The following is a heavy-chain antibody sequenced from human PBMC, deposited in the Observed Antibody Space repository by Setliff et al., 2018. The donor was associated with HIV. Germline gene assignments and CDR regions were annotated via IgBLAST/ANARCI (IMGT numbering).Heavy chain of an antibody. CDR3: AKVNPRSVVPSARILGGFDP. CDR2: ISSGRDFK. J-gene: IGHJ5*02. D-gene: IGHD2-2*01. CDR1: GFTVSSSS. V-gene: IGHV3-21*01. Sequence: PGGSLRLSCEASGFTVSSSSMNWVRQAPGKGLEWVSSISSGRDFKYYADSVTGRFTISRDDAKNSVYLHMSGLRGDDTAIYYCAKVNPRSVVPSARILGGFDPWGQGTPVTVSS.